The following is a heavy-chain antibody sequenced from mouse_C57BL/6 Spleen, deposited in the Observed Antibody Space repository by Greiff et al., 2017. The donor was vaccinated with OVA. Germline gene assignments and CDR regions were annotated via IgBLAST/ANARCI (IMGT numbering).Heavy chain of an antibody. CDR3: TTGRYGSSYAWFAY. Sequence: EVQLVESGAELVRPGASVKLSCTASGFNIKDDYMHWVKQRPEQGLEWIGWIDPENGDTEYASKFQGKATITADTSSNTAYLQLSSLTSEDTAVYYCTTGRYGSSYAWFAYWGQGTLVTVSA. CDR2: IDPENGDT. J-gene: IGHJ3*01. V-gene: IGHV14-4*01. CDR1: GFNIKDDY. D-gene: IGHD1-1*01.